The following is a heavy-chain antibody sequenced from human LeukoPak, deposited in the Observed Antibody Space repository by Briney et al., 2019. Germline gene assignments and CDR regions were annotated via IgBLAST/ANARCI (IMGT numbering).Heavy chain of an antibody. CDR3: TRGYHTASLD. D-gene: IGHD5-18*01. J-gene: IGHJ4*02. CDR1: GFTFSMNW. Sequence: PGGSLRLSCVASGFTFSMNWLHWVRQVPGKGLVWVSRINTDGSTTNYADSVKGRFTISRDNTKNTLYLQMNSLRAEDSAVYFCTRGYHTASLDWGQGTRITVAS. V-gene: IGHV3-74*01. CDR2: INTDGSTT.